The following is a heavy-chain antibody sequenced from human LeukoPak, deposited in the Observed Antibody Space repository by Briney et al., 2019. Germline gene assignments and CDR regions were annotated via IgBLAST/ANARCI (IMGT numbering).Heavy chain of an antibody. CDR2: IRYDGSNK. CDR1: GFTFSSYG. D-gene: IGHD5-12*01. Sequence: GGSLRLSCAASGFTFSSYGMHWVRQAPGKGLEWVAFIRYDGSNKYYADSVKGRSTISRDNSKNTLYLQMNSLRAEDTAVYYCAKGSSNSGYTFLDFWGQGTLVTVSS. J-gene: IGHJ4*02. V-gene: IGHV3-30*02. CDR3: AKGSSNSGYTFLDF.